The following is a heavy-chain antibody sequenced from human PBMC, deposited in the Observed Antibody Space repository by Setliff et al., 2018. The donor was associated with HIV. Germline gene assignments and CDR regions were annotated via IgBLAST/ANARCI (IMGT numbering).Heavy chain of an antibody. J-gene: IGHJ5*02. V-gene: IGHV4-34*01. CDR1: GGSFSDYY. Sequence: SETLSLTCAVYGGSFSDYYWSWIRQPPGKGLEWIGEINRGGSTNYNPSLKSRVTISVDTSKNQFSLRLTSLTAADTAIYYCARSTVGAGASFPWGRGILVTVSS. CDR2: INRGGST. CDR3: ARSTVGAGASFP. D-gene: IGHD1-26*01.